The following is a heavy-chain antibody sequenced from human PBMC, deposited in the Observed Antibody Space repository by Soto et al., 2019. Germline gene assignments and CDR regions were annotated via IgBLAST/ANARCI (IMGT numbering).Heavy chain of an antibody. CDR1: GGSISSSSYY. CDR3: ARQTLTYYDFWIGYSLPAWFDP. Sequence: SETLSLTCTVSGGSISSSSYYWGWIRQPPGKGLEWIGSIYYSGSTYYNPSLKSRVTISVDTSKNQFSLKLSSVTAADTAVYYCARQTLTYYDFWIGYSLPAWFDPWGQGTLVTVSA. CDR2: IYYSGST. D-gene: IGHD3-3*01. V-gene: IGHV4-39*01. J-gene: IGHJ5*02.